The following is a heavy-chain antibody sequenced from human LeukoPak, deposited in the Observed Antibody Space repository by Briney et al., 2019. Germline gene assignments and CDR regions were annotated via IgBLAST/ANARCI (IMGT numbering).Heavy chain of an antibody. D-gene: IGHD5-24*01. V-gene: IGHV3-11*01. CDR1: GVSISSSNSY. J-gene: IGHJ6*03. CDR3: ARAGEMRNMDV. Sequence: LSLTCTVSGVSISSSNSYWGWIRQAPGKGLEWVSHIKGNGATTYYADSVRGRFTISRDNAKNSLCLQMNSLRVDDTATYYCARAGEMRNMDVWGKGTAVAVS. CDR2: IKGNGATT.